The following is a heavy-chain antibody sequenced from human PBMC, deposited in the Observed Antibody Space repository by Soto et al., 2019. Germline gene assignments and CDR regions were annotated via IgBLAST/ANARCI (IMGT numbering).Heavy chain of an antibody. D-gene: IGHD3-10*01. CDR1: GGSFSGYY. J-gene: IGHJ5*02. CDR2: INHSGST. V-gene: IGHV4-34*01. CDR3: ARGRPFNSNWFRGVNQKSFTS. Sequence: SETLSLTCAVYGGSFSGYYWSWIRQPPGKGLEWIGEINHSGSTNYNPSLKSRVTISVDTSKNQFSLKLSSVTAADTAVYYCARGRPFNSNWFRGVNQKSFTSWGQGTLVTVPS.